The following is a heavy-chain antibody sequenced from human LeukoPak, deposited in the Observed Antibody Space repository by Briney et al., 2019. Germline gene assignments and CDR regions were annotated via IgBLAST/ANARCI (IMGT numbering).Heavy chain of an antibody. Sequence: ASVKVSCKVSGYTLTELSMHWVRQAPGKGLEWMGGFDPEDGETIYAQKFQGRVTMTEDTSTDTAYMELSSLRSEDTAVYYCATFENDFWSGYYNFDYWGQGTLVTVSS. CDR3: ATFENDFWSGYYNFDY. J-gene: IGHJ4*02. CDR2: FDPEDGET. CDR1: GYTLTELS. V-gene: IGHV1-24*01. D-gene: IGHD3-3*01.